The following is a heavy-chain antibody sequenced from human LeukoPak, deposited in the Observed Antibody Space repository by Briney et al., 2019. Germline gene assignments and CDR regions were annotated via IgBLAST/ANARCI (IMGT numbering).Heavy chain of an antibody. D-gene: IGHD3-22*01. CDR3: ASRHYYDSSGYFDAFDI. Sequence: GGSLRLSCAASGFTVNNNYMSWVRQAPGKGLEWVSVIYSGGRTYYVDSVKGRFTISRDNSKNTLYLQMNSLRAEDTAVYYCASRHYYDSSGYFDAFDIWGQGTMVTVS. J-gene: IGHJ3*02. CDR2: IYSGGRT. V-gene: IGHV3-53*01. CDR1: GFTVNNNY.